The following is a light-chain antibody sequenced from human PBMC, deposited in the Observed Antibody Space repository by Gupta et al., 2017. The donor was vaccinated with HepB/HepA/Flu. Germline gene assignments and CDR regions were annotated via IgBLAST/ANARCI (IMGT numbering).Light chain of an antibody. CDR3: QQGHRTPWT. CDR2: AAS. J-gene: IGKJ1*01. Sequence: DIQMTQSPSALSVSVGDRVTITCRASQSISIYLDWYYQKPGKAPKLLIYAASSLQSGVPSRFSGSGSGTDFTLTISSLQPEDFATYYCQQGHRTPWTFGQGTTVEIK. CDR1: QSISIY. V-gene: IGKV1-39*01.